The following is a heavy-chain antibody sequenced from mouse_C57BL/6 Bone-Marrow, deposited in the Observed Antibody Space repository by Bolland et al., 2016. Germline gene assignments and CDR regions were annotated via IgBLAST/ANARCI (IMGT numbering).Heavy chain of an antibody. CDR3: ARGQDYSNSAWFAY. Sequence: YNEKFKGKATLTADTSSSTAYMQLSSLTSKDSAVYYCARGQDYSNSAWFAYWGQGTLV. J-gene: IGHJ3*01. V-gene: IGHV1-66*01. D-gene: IGHD2-5*01.